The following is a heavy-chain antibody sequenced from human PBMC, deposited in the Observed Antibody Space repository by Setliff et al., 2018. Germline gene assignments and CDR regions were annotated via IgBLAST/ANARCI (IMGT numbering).Heavy chain of an antibody. D-gene: IGHD2-8*02. V-gene: IGHV1-2*02. CDR3: TSGQXXWSY. CDR1: GYTFTGYY. J-gene: IGHJ4*02. Sequence: ASVKVSCKASGYTFTGYYMHWIRQAPGQGLEWVGWINPNSGVTNYARKFQGRVTMTRDTSISTAYMELSSLRSDDSAMYYCTSGQXXWSYWGKGTLVTXXS. CDR2: INPNSGVT.